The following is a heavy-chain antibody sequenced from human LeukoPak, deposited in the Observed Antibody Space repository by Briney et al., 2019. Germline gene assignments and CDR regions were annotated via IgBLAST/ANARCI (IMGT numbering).Heavy chain of an antibody. CDR1: GFTFSSYG. D-gene: IGHD2-15*01. Sequence: GGSLRLSCAASGFTFSSYGMHWVRQAPGKGLEWVAVISYDGSNKYYADSVKGRFTISRDNSKNTLYLQMNSLRAEDTAVYYCAKALHWGQGTLVTVSS. CDR2: ISYDGSNK. CDR3: AKALH. V-gene: IGHV3-30*18. J-gene: IGHJ4*02.